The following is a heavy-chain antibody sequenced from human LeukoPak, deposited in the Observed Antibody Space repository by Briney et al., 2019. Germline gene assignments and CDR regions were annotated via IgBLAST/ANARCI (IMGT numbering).Heavy chain of an antibody. Sequence: GRSLRLSCAASGFTFSSYAMHWVRQAPGKGLEWVAVMSYDGSNKYYADSVKGRFTISRDNSKNTLYLQMNSLRAEDTAVYYCARDLEGYSSGWSHFQHWGQGTLVTVSS. D-gene: IGHD6-19*01. CDR1: GFTFSSYA. V-gene: IGHV3-30*04. CDR2: MSYDGSNK. J-gene: IGHJ1*01. CDR3: ARDLEGYSSGWSHFQH.